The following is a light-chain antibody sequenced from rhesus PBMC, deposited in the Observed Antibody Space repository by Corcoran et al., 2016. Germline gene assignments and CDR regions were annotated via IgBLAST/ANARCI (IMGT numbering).Light chain of an antibody. V-gene: IGKV3-42*01. CDR2: GAS. J-gene: IGKJ4*01. Sequence: EIVMTQSPATLSLSPGERATLSCRASQSVSSSLAWYQPKPGQAPKLLIYGASSRASGIPDRCSGSGSGTEFTLTISSLEPEDVGVYYCQQDYSWPLTFGGGTKVELK. CDR1: QSVSSS. CDR3: QQDYSWPLT.